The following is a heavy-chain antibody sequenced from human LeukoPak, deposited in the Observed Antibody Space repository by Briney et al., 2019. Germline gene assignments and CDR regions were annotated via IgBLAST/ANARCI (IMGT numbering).Heavy chain of an antibody. V-gene: IGHV3-11*04. Sequence: PGGSLRLSCAASGFTFIDNYMSWIRQAPGKGLEWVSYISNGGTTTKYADSVEGRFTISRDNAENFLYLQMNSLRAEDTAVYFCASEPRLLDHWGQGTLVTVSS. CDR2: ISNGGTTT. CDR1: GFTFIDNY. CDR3: ASEPRLLDH. D-gene: IGHD6-25*01. J-gene: IGHJ4*02.